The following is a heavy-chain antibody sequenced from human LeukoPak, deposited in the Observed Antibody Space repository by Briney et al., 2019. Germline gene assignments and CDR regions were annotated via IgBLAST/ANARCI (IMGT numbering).Heavy chain of an antibody. D-gene: IGHD1-26*01. CDR1: GFTFSSYT. CDR2: ISYDGSNI. CDR3: ARDRGGPVGARVDY. J-gene: IGHJ4*02. V-gene: IGHV3-30-3*01. Sequence: GGSLRLSCAASGFTFSSYTMHWVRQAPGKGLEWVALISYDGSNIYSADSVKGRFTISRDNSKNTLYLQMNSLRVEDTAVYNCARDRGGPVGARVDYWGQGTLVTVSS.